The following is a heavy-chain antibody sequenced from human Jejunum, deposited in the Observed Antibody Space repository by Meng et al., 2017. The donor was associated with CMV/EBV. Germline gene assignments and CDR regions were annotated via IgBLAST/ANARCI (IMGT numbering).Heavy chain of an antibody. CDR2: VSDSGGTT. V-gene: IGHV3-23*01. CDR3: VLVEPSMVFPNP. Sequence: WAASGLTFSTYTVTWVRQAPGKGLEWVSGVSDSGGTTDYADSVKGRFTISRYNPMNTVYLQMNSLRVDDTALYYCVLVEPSMVFPNPWGQGTLVTVSS. CDR1: GLTFSTYT. D-gene: IGHD5-18*01. J-gene: IGHJ5*02.